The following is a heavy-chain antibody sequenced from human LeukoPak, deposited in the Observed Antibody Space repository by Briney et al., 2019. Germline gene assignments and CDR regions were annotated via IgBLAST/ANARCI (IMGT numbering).Heavy chain of an antibody. V-gene: IGHV3-73*01. CDR1: GFNFSGSA. Sequence: GGSLKLSCAASGFNFSGSAMHWVRQASGKGLEWVGRIRSKTNNYATTYAASVKGRFTISRDGSKNTAYLQMNSLNIEDTAIYYCWSKNDYGVYGGQGTLVTVSS. J-gene: IGHJ4*02. D-gene: IGHD3-3*01. CDR2: IRSKTNNYAT. CDR3: WSKNDYGVY.